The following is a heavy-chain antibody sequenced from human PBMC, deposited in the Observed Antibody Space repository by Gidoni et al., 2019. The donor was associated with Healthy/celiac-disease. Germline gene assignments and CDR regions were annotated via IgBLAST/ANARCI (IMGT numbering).Heavy chain of an antibody. D-gene: IGHD1-1*01. CDR2: INAGNGNT. Sequence: QVQLVQSGAEAKKPGASVTVSCKASGYTFTSYAMHWVRQAPGQRLEWMGWINAGNGNTKYSQKFQGRVTITRDTSASTAYMELSSLRSEDTAVYYCARLAATGDSYYYYGMDVWGQGTTVTVSS. CDR3: ARLAATGDSYYYYGMDV. J-gene: IGHJ6*02. V-gene: IGHV1-3*01. CDR1: GYTFTSYA.